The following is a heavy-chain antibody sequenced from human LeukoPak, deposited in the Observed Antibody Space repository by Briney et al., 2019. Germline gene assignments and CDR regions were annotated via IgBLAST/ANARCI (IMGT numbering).Heavy chain of an antibody. D-gene: IGHD3-10*01. CDR1: GYTFTSYA. Sequence: ASVKVSCKASGYTFTSYAMHWVRQAPGQRLEWMGWINAGNGYTKYSQKFQGRVTITRDTSASTAYMELSSLRSEDTAVYYCARAPLLWFGNFDYWGQGTLVTVSS. V-gene: IGHV1-3*01. CDR3: ARAPLLWFGNFDY. J-gene: IGHJ4*02. CDR2: INAGNGYT.